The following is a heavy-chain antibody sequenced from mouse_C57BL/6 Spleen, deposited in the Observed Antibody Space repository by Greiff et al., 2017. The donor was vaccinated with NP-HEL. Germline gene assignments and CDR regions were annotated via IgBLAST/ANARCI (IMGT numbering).Heavy chain of an antibody. CDR2: ISSGSSTI. CDR3: ARPLRRGAMDY. Sequence: DVMLVESGGGLVKPGGSLKLSCAASGFTFSDYGMHWVRQAPEKGLEWVAYISSGSSTIYYADTVKGRFTISRDNAKNTLFLQMTSLRSEDTAMYYCARPLRRGAMDYWGQGTSVTVSS. V-gene: IGHV5-17*01. CDR1: GFTFSDYG. J-gene: IGHJ4*01. D-gene: IGHD1-1*01.